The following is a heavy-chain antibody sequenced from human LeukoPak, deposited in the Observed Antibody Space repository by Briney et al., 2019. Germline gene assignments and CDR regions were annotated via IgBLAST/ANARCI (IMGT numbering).Heavy chain of an antibody. CDR3: ARQRRSPSQVEAFDI. V-gene: IGHV4-61*02. D-gene: IGHD5-24*01. CDR2: IYTTGST. Sequence: KTSQTLSLTCTVSGGSISSGSYYWSWIRQPAGKGLEWIGRIYTTGSTNYNPSLKSRVTISVDTSKNQFSLKLTSVTAADTAMYYCARQRRSPSQVEAFDIWGQGTMVTVSS. J-gene: IGHJ3*02. CDR1: GGSISSGSYY.